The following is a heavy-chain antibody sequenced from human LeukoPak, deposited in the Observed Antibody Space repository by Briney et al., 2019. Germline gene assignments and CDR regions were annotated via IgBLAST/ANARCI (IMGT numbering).Heavy chain of an antibody. D-gene: IGHD2-15*01. Sequence: PGGSLSLSCAASGFTFSSHVMSWVRQAPGKGLEFVSALSSGGGPHYADSVKGRFIISRENSGNTLYLQMNSLRGEDSATYYCARQLGYCSDGTCYFDHWGQGTLATVSS. J-gene: IGHJ4*02. CDR3: ARQLGYCSDGTCYFDH. CDR2: LSSGGGP. V-gene: IGHV3-23*01. CDR1: GFTFSSHV.